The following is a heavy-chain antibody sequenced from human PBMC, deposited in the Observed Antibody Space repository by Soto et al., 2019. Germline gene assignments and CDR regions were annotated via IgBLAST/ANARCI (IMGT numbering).Heavy chain of an antibody. V-gene: IGHV3-23*01. Sequence: EVQLLESGGGLVQPGGSLRLSCAVSGFSFSTYGVTWVRQAPGKGLEWVSGVSGGSGVTHYADSVKGRVTITGDNSKNTVYLHMNSLRVEDTAVYYCAKWNGYGDYWGQGTLVSVSS. CDR1: GFSFSTYG. D-gene: IGHD1-1*01. CDR3: AKWNGYGDY. CDR2: VSGGSGVT. J-gene: IGHJ4*02.